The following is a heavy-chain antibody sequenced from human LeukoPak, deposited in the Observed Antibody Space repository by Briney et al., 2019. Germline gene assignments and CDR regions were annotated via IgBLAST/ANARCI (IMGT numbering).Heavy chain of an antibody. V-gene: IGHV3-7*01. CDR3: AREDGYCSGGNCYSYFDS. D-gene: IGHD2-15*01. CDR1: GFTFSHFW. CDR2: IKKTGSET. J-gene: IGHJ4*02. Sequence: PGGSLRLSCVASGFTFSHFWMSWVRQAPGKGLEWVAYIKKTGSETYYVDSVKGRFTITRDNTRNSLFLQMYSLRAEDTAVYFCAREDGYCSGGNCYSYFDSWGQGTLVTVSS.